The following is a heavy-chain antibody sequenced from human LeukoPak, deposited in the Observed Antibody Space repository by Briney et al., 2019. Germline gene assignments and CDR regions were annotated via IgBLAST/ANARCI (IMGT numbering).Heavy chain of an antibody. Sequence: SVKVSCRASGGTFSSYAISWVRQAPGQGLEWMGGIIPIFGTANYAQKFQGRVTITADESTSTAYMELSSLRSEDTAVYYCARAAGSWADRDYFDYWGQGTLVTVSS. CDR2: IIPIFGTA. CDR3: ARAAGSWADRDYFDY. CDR1: GGTFSSYA. D-gene: IGHD6-13*01. V-gene: IGHV1-69*13. J-gene: IGHJ4*02.